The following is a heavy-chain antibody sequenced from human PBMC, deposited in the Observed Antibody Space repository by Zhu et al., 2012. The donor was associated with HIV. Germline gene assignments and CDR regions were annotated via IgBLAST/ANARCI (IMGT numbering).Heavy chain of an antibody. CDR1: GFTFSSYG. CDR3: AKDRITISAFDI. J-gene: IGHJ3*02. V-gene: IGHV3-23*01. CDR2: ISDTGGST. D-gene: IGHD3-3*01. Sequence: EVQLLESGGGLVQPGGSLRLSCAASGFTFSSYGMSWVRQAPGKGLEWVSGISDTGGSTYYADSVKGRFTISRDNSKNTLYLQMNSLGAEDMAVYYCAKDRITISAFDIWGQGTMVSVSS.